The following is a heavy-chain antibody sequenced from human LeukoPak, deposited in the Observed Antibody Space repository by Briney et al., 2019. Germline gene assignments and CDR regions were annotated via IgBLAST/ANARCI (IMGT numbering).Heavy chain of an antibody. D-gene: IGHD4-23*01. J-gene: IGHJ2*01. V-gene: IGHV3-7*01. CDR1: GFTFSTYS. CDR2: IKQDGSEK. Sequence: GGSLRLSCAASGFTFSTYSMNWVRQAPGKGLEWVANIKQDGSEKYYVDSVKGRFTISRDNAKNSLYLQMNSLRAEDTAVYYCARRAGQDYGGVWYFDLWGRGTLVTVSS. CDR3: ARRAGQDYGGVWYFDL.